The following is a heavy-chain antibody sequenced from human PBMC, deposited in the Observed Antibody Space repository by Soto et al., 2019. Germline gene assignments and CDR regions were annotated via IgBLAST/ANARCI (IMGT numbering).Heavy chain of an antibody. CDR3: ARDGHDQTPYGMDV. CDR1: GFTFSRHA. CDR2: IWSDGGNK. V-gene: IGHV3-33*01. Sequence: QVQLVESGGGVVQPERSLRVSCAASGFTFSRHAMHWVRQAPGKGLEWVAQIWSDGGNKYYSDSVRGRFTISRDNSKNTVILHMNSLRAEDTAVYYCARDGHDQTPYGMDVWGQGTTVTVSS. D-gene: IGHD1-1*01. J-gene: IGHJ6*02.